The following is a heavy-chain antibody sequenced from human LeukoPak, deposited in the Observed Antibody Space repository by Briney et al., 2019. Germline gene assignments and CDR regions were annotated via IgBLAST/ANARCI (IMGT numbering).Heavy chain of an antibody. D-gene: IGHD2-21*02. CDR2: ITGSGSGA. V-gene: IGHV3-23*01. Sequence: PGGSLRLSCRASGVTFSSHAMTWVRQAPGKGLQWVSSITGSGSGAYYADSVRGRVTISRDTSKNTLYIQMDSPRAEDTAMYFCAKVRGDHVRLQGDFDYWGQGTLVTVSS. J-gene: IGHJ4*02. CDR1: GVTFSSHA. CDR3: AKVRGDHVRLQGDFDY.